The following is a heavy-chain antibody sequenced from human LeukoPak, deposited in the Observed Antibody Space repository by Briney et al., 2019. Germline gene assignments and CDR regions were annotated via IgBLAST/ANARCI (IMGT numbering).Heavy chain of an antibody. V-gene: IGHV3-53*01. CDR2: IYRGGST. D-gene: IGHD6-13*01. CDR1: GFTVSSNY. Sequence: GGSLRLSCAASGFTVSSNYMSWVRQAPGKGLEWVSVIYRGGSTYYADSVKGRFTISRDNSKNTLYLQMNSLRAEDTAVYYCARVRRPYSSSWYRVNWFDPWGQGTLVTVSS. CDR3: ARVRRPYSSSWYRVNWFDP. J-gene: IGHJ5*02.